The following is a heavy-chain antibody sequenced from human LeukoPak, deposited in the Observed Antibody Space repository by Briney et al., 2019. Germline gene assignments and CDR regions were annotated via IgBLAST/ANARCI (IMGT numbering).Heavy chain of an antibody. D-gene: IGHD2-2*01. V-gene: IGHV3-21*01. CDR2: ISSSSSYI. CDR3: AIVVVEGYYMDV. Sequence: GGSLRLSCVASGFTFSGYSMSWVRQAPGKGLEWVSSISSSSSYIYDADSVKGRFTISRDNAKNSLYLQMNSLRAEDTAVYFCAIVVVEGYYMDVWGKGTTVTVSS. CDR1: GFTFSGYS. J-gene: IGHJ6*03.